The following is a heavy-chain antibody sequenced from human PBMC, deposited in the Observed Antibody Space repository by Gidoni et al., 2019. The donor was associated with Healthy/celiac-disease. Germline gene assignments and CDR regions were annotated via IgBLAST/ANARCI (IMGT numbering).Heavy chain of an antibody. Sequence: VQLVESGGGVVQPGRSLRLSCAASGFTFSSYGMHWVRQAPGKGLEWVAVISYDGSNKYYADSVKGRFTISRDNSKNTLYLQMNSLRAEDTAVYYCAKVNDCSSTSCYTYYGMDVWGQGTTVTVSS. CDR1: GFTFSSYG. J-gene: IGHJ6*02. CDR3: AKVNDCSSTSCYTYYGMDV. V-gene: IGHV3-30*18. CDR2: ISYDGSNK. D-gene: IGHD2-2*02.